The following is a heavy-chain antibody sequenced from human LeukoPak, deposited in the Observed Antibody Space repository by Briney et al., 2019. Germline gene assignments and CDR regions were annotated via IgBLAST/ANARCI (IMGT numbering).Heavy chain of an antibody. D-gene: IGHD6-6*01. CDR2: IYTSGST. CDR3: AREFRSSGFDY. Sequence: SETLSLTCTVSGGSISSGSYYWSWIRQPAGKGLEWIGRIYTSGSTNYNPSLKSRVTISVDTSKNQFSLKLSSVTAADTAVYYCAREFRSSGFDYWGQGTLVTVSS. V-gene: IGHV4-61*02. J-gene: IGHJ4*02. CDR1: GGSISSGSYY.